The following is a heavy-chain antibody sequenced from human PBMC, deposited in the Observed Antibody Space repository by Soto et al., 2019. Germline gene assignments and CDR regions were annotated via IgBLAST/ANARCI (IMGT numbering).Heavy chain of an antibody. V-gene: IGHV1-46*01. D-gene: IGHD6-19*01. CDR3: ARDDEAVAGAYYYGMDV. Sequence: GASVKVSCKASGYTFTSYYMHWVRQAPGQGLERMGMINPSGGSTSYAQKFQGRVTMTRDTSTSTVYMELSSLRSEDTAVYYCARDDEAVAGAYYYGMDVWGQGTTVTVSS. CDR1: GYTFTSYY. CDR2: INPSGGST. J-gene: IGHJ6*02.